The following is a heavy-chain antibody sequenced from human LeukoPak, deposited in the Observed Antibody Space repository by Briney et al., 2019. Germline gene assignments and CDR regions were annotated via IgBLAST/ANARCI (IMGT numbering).Heavy chain of an antibody. V-gene: IGHV3-23*01. J-gene: IGHJ5*02. CDR2: VSGDGGNT. D-gene: IGHD5-12*01. CDR3: AKAGYDYSDINWFDP. Sequence: GSLRLSCAASGFAFSSCAMSWVRQAPGKGLEWVAAVSGDGGNTYYADSVKGRFTISRDNSKNTLYLQMNSLRADDTALYFCAKAGYDYSDINWFDPWGQGTLVTVSS. CDR1: GFAFSSCA.